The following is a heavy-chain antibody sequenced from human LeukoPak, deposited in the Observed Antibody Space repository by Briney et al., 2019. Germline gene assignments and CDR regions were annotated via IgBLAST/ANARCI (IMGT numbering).Heavy chain of an antibody. D-gene: IGHD1-26*01. J-gene: IGHJ4*02. CDR1: GFTFSDYW. V-gene: IGHV3-7*01. CDR2: KKQDGIEK. Sequence: PGGSLRLSCTASGFTFSDYWMSWVRQAPAKGLEGVANKKQDGIEKYYVDSVKGRFTISRDNAKNSLYLQMNSLSAEDTAVYYCARHVGTHYDYWGQGTLVTVSS. CDR3: ARHVGTHYDY.